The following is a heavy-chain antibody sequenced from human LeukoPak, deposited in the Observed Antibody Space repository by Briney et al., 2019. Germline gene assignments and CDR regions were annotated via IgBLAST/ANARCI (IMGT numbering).Heavy chain of an antibody. V-gene: IGHV3-23*01. CDR1: GFTFSSYA. D-gene: IGHD2-15*01. CDR2: ISGSDGGT. CDR3: AKGSLSYCSGRCYYFDY. J-gene: IGHJ4*02. Sequence: PGGSPRLSCAASGFTFSSYAMSWVRQAPGKGLEWVSGISGSDGGTYNADSVKGRFTISRDNSKNTLYLQMNSLRAEDAAVYYCAKGSLSYCSGRCYYFDYWGQGTLVTVSS.